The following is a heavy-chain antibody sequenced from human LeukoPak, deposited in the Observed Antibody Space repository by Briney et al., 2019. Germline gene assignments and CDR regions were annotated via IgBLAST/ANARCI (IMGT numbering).Heavy chain of an antibody. J-gene: IGHJ4*02. CDR1: GGSISSGSYY. Sequence: PSETLSLTCTVSGGSISSGSYYWSWIRQPAGKGLEWIGRIYTSGSTNYNPSLKSRVTISVDTSKNQFSLKLSSVTAADTAVYYCARLGRYDSSGYYYVPVDYWGQGTLVTVSS. CDR3: ARLGRYDSSGYYYVPVDY. D-gene: IGHD3-22*01. CDR2: IYTSGST. V-gene: IGHV4-61*02.